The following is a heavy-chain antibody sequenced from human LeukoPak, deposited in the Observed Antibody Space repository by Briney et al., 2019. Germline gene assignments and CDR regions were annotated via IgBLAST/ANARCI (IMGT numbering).Heavy chain of an antibody. V-gene: IGHV4-61*02. CDR1: GGSISSGSYY. Sequence: ASQTLSLTCTVSGGSISSGSYYWSWIRQPAGKGLEWIGRIYTSGSTNYNPSLKSRVTISVDTSKNQFSLKLSSVTAADTAVYYCARIGPGRGAWYFDLWGRGTLVTVSS. CDR3: ARIGPGRGAWYFDL. J-gene: IGHJ2*01. D-gene: IGHD1-26*01. CDR2: IYTSGST.